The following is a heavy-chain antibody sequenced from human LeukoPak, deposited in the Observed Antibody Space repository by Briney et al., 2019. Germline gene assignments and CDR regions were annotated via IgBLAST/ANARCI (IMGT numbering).Heavy chain of an antibody. CDR1: GGSISSYY. Sequence: TSSETLSLTCTVSGGSISSYYWSWIRQPPGKGLEWIGYIYYSGSTNYNPSLKSRVTISVDTSKNQFSLKLSSVTAADTAVYYCARGVVIAPQTFDYWGQGTLVTVSS. CDR3: ARGVVIAPQTFDY. CDR2: IYYSGST. J-gene: IGHJ4*02. V-gene: IGHV4-59*01. D-gene: IGHD2-21*01.